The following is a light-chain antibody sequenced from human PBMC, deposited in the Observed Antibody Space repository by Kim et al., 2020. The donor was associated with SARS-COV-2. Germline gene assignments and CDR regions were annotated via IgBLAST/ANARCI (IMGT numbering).Light chain of an antibody. CDR1: QSISSY. Sequence: GGDRVTISCRESQSISSYVNWYQHKAGKAPKLLIYDASSVQSGVTSRFSGSGSETDFTLTISSLQPEDCATYSCQQTYSFPQITFGQGTRLEIK. J-gene: IGKJ5*01. CDR3: QQTYSFPQIT. V-gene: IGKV1-39*01. CDR2: DAS.